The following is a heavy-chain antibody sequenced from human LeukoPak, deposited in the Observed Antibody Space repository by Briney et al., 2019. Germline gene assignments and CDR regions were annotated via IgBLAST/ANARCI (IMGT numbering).Heavy chain of an antibody. CDR2: ISASGGTT. CDR3: AKDGAPQQLVIY. CDR1: GFTFSSYD. J-gene: IGHJ4*02. V-gene: IGHV3-23*01. Sequence: GGSLRLSCAASGFTFSSYDMTWVRQAPGKGLEWVSVISASGGTTYYADSVKGRFTISRDNSKNTLYLQMNSLRAEDTAIYYCAKDGAPQQLVIYWGRGTLVTVSS. D-gene: IGHD6-13*01.